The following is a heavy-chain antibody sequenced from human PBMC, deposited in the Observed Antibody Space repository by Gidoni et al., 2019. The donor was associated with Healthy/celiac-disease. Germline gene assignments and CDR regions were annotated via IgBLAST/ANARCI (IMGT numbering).Heavy chain of an antibody. CDR3: AHRLNELRRNNWFDP. CDR1: GFSLSTSGVG. D-gene: IGHD3-3*01. V-gene: IGHV2-5*02. Sequence: QITLKESGPTLVKPTQTLTLTCTFSGFSLSTSGVGVGWIRQPPGKALEWLALIYWDDDKRYSPSLKSRLTITKDTSKNQVVLTMTNMDPVDTATYYCAHRLNELRRNNWFDPWGQGTLVTVSS. J-gene: IGHJ5*02. CDR2: IYWDDDK.